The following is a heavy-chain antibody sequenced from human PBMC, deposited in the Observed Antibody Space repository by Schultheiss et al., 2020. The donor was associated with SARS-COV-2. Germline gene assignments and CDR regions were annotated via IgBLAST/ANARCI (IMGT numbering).Heavy chain of an antibody. V-gene: IGHV3-30*04. CDR2: ISYDGSNK. CDR1: GFTMSSHA. CDR3: ARDRPRVAVAGPNWFDP. J-gene: IGHJ5*02. D-gene: IGHD6-19*01. Sequence: GGSLRLSCAASGFTMSSHAMTWVRQAPGKGLEWVAVISYDGSNKYYADSVKGRFTISRDNSKNTLYLQMNSLRAEDTAVYYCARDRPRVAVAGPNWFDPWGQGTLVTVSS.